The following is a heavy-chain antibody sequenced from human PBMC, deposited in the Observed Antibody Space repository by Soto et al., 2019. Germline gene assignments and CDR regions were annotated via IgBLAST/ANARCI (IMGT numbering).Heavy chain of an antibody. CDR2: ISYDGSNK. J-gene: IGHJ5*02. D-gene: IGHD2-2*01. V-gene: IGHV3-30-3*01. Sequence: QVQLVESGGGVVQPGRSLRLSCAASGFTFSRYAIHWVRQAPGKGLKWVAVISYDGSNKYYADSVKGRFTISRDNSKSTLYLQMNSLRVEDTAVYYCARVWTKYCVRTSCLLPLNWFDPWGQGTLVTVSS. CDR1: GFTFSRYA. CDR3: ARVWTKYCVRTSCLLPLNWFDP.